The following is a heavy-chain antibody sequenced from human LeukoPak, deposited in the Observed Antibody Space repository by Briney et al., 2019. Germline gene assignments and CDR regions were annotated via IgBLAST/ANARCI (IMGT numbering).Heavy chain of an antibody. CDR1: EFTFSSYE. V-gene: IGHV3-48*03. CDR3: ARAPTKFRRDWFDP. D-gene: IGHD3-9*01. J-gene: IGHJ5*02. CDR2: ISSCGSTI. Sequence: QPGGSLRLSCAASEFTFSSYEMNWIRQAPGKGLEWVSYISSCGSTIYYADSVKGRFTISRDNAKNSLYLQMNNLRVEDTAVYYCARAPTKFRRDWFDPWGQGTLVTVSS.